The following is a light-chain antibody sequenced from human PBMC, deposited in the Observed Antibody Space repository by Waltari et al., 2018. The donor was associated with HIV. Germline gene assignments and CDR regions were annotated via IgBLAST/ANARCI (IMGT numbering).Light chain of an antibody. CDR2: GAS. CDR1: QSVTSSY. CDR3: QQYYSTPT. V-gene: IGKV3-20*01. Sequence: EVVLTQSPGTLSLSPGEGATLSCRASQSVTSSYLAWYQQKPGQAPRLVIYGASNRATGIPDRFSGSGSRTDFTLTIDNLQADDVGSYFCQQYYSTPTFGRGTRL. J-gene: IGKJ5*01.